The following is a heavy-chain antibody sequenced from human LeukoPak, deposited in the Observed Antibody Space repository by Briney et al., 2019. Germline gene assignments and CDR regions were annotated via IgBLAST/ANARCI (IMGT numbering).Heavy chain of an antibody. Sequence: PGGSLRLSCAASGFTFSDYYISWIREAPGKGLEWVSYISSSGSSIYYADSVKGRFTISRDNAKNSLYLQMNSLRAEDTAVYYCARGGYSSGWYSSPDYWGQGTLVTVSS. CDR2: ISSSGSSI. J-gene: IGHJ4*02. D-gene: IGHD6-19*01. CDR3: ARGGYSSGWYSSPDY. V-gene: IGHV3-11*01. CDR1: GFTFSDYY.